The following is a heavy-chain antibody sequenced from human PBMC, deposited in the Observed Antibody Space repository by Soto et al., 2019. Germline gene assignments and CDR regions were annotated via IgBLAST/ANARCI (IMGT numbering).Heavy chain of an antibody. V-gene: IGHV1-69*13. CDR3: ARGAMANFDY. J-gene: IGHJ4*02. D-gene: IGHD5-18*01. CDR1: GGTFGSHG. Sequence: SVKVTCKASGGTFGSHGIACVRQAPGQGLEWMGGFIAMLGTPTYAKKVQGRATITADESLTSSYLELRSLRSEDTAVYFCARGAMANFDYWGQGTVVTVSS. CDR2: FIAMLGTP.